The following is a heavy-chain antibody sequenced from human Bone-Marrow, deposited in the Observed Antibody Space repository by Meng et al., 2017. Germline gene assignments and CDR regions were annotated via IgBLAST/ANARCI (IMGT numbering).Heavy chain of an antibody. CDR3: ARLYRGGFDY. CDR1: GFTVSSNY. CDR2: LYGDGTT. Sequence: EVQLVESGGGLIQPGGSLRLSCAASGFTVSSNYMNWIRQAPGKGLEWVSVLYGDGTTYYAHSVKGRFTISRDNSKNTLYLQMNSLRAEDTAVYYCARLYRGGFDYWGQGTLVTVSS. V-gene: IGHV3-53*01. D-gene: IGHD1-26*01. J-gene: IGHJ4*02.